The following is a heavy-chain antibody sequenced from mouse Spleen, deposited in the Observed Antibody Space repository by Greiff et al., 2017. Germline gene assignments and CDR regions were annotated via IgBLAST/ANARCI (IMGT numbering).Heavy chain of an antibody. CDR2: ISGGGSYT. CDR1: GFTFSSYG. CDR3: ARHDLGEAGWFAY. D-gene: IGHD4-1*01. V-gene: IGHV5-9-2*01. Sequence: EVKLVESGGGLVKPGGSLKLSCAASGFTFSSYGMSWVRQTPEKRLEWVATISGGGSYTYYPDSVKGRFTISRDNAKNNLYLQMSSLRSEDTALYYCARHDLGEAGWFAYWGQGTLVTVSA. J-gene: IGHJ3*01.